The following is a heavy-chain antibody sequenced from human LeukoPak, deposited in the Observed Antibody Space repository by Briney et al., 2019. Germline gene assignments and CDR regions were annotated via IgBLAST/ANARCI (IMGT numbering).Heavy chain of an antibody. D-gene: IGHD1-26*01. CDR2: IYSGGHT. J-gene: IGHJ4*02. Sequence: GGSLRLSCAASGFTVTTNYMTWVRQAPGKGLERVSIIYSGGHTDYADSVKGRFTISRDNSKNTLYLQMNSLRAEDTAVYYCARRLEYSGSKGVFDYWGQGTLVTVSS. V-gene: IGHV3-66*01. CDR3: ARRLEYSGSKGVFDY. CDR1: GFTVTTNY.